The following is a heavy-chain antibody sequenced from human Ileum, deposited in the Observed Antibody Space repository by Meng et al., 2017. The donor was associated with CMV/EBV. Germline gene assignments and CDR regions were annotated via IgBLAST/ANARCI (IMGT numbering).Heavy chain of an antibody. CDR2: INSDGSST. V-gene: IGHV3-74*01. Sequence: GESLKISCAASGFTFSSYWMHWVRQAPGKGLAWVPRINSDGSSTNYADSVKGRFTISRDNAKNTLYLQMNSLRAEDTALYFCARAHSSGWFSYGMDVWGQGTTVTVSS. CDR1: GFTFSSYW. D-gene: IGHD3-22*01. J-gene: IGHJ6*02. CDR3: ARAHSSGWFSYGMDV.